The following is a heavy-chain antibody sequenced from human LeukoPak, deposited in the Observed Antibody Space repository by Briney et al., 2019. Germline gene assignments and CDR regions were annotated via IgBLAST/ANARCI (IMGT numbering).Heavy chain of an antibody. CDR3: ARERGTYRDAFDT. D-gene: IGHD3/OR15-3a*01. CDR1: GFTFTSFE. V-gene: IGHV3-48*03. Sequence: PGGSLRLSCAASGFTFTSFEINWVRQAPGKGLEWVSYISSSGSTTYYADSVKGRFTISRDNAKKSLFLQMNSLRAEDSAVYYCARERGTYRDAFDTWGQGTTVTVSS. J-gene: IGHJ3*02. CDR2: ISSSGSTT.